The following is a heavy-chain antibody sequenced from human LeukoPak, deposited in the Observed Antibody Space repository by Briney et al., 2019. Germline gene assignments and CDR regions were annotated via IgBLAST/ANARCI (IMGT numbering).Heavy chain of an antibody. CDR2: INHSGST. D-gene: IGHD3-22*01. CDR3: ARANSYYYDSSGYFRRSVWFDP. CDR1: GGSFSGYY. Sequence: SETLSLTCAVYGGSFSGYYWSWIRQPPGKGLEWIGEINHSGSTNYNPSLKSRVTLSVDTSKNQFSLKLSSVTAADTAVYYCARANSYYYDSSGYFRRSVWFDPWGQGTLVTVSS. V-gene: IGHV4-34*01. J-gene: IGHJ5*02.